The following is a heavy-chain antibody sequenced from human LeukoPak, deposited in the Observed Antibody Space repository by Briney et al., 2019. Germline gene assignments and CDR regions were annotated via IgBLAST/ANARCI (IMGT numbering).Heavy chain of an antibody. J-gene: IGHJ4*02. D-gene: IGHD4-17*01. CDR3: ARDQYGDYAFDY. V-gene: IGHV3-23*01. Sequence: GGSLRLSCAASGFTFHNYAMSWVRQAPGKGLEWVSGISGSGGSTNYADSVKGRFTISRDNAKNSLYLQMNSLRAEDTAVYYCARDQYGDYAFDYWGQGTLVTVSS. CDR1: GFTFHNYA. CDR2: ISGSGGST.